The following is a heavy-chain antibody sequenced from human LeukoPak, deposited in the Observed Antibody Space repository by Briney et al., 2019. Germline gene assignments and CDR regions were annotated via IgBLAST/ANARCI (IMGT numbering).Heavy chain of an antibody. V-gene: IGHV4-34*01. CDR3: ARVYSRFYYYYMDV. CDR1: GGSFSGYY. D-gene: IGHD6-6*01. J-gene: IGHJ6*03. CDR2: ISHTGST. Sequence: SETLSLTCAVYGGSFSGYYWSWIRQPPGKGLEWIGEISHTGSTNYNPSLKSRVTISVDTSKKQFSLKVSSVTAADTAVYYCARVYSRFYYYYMDVWGNGTTATVSS.